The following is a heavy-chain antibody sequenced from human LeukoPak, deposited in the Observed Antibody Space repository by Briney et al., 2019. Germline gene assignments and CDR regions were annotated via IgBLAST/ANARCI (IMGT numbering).Heavy chain of an antibody. Sequence: GASVKVSCKTSGYTFISYGISWVRQAPGQGLEWMGWISAYNGNTNYAQKFQGRVTMTTDTSTSTAYMDLRSLRSDDTAVYYCARAGTALLYYFDYWGQGTLVTVSS. CDR2: ISAYNGNT. D-gene: IGHD5-18*01. V-gene: IGHV1-18*01. J-gene: IGHJ4*02. CDR1: GYTFISYG. CDR3: ARAGTALLYYFDY.